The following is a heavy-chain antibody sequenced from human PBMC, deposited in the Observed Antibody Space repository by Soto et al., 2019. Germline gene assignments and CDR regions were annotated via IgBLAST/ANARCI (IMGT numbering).Heavy chain of an antibody. CDR1: GGSISSYY. D-gene: IGHD6-19*01. Sequence: NPSETLSLTCTVSGGSISSYYWSWIRQPPGKGLEWIGYIYYSGSTNYNPSLKSRVTISVDTSKNQFSLKLSSVTAADTAVYYCARDWVAVAGTGYYYYYYGMDVWGQGTTVTVSS. J-gene: IGHJ6*02. V-gene: IGHV4-59*01. CDR3: ARDWVAVAGTGYYYYYYGMDV. CDR2: IYYSGST.